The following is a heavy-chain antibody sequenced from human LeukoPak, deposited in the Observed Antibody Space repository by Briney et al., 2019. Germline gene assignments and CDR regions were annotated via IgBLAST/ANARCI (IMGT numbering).Heavy chain of an antibody. Sequence: GGSLRLSCVVSGFTFNRCWMNWVRQAPGKGLEWVAHINPDGRDTYYVDSVKGRFTISRDNAENSMYLQMNSLRVEDTAVYYCTSWGDTTAEYFQRWGQGTLVTVSS. J-gene: IGHJ1*01. CDR2: INPDGRDT. D-gene: IGHD2-21*02. V-gene: IGHV3-7*01. CDR1: GFTFNRCW. CDR3: TSWGDTTAEYFQR.